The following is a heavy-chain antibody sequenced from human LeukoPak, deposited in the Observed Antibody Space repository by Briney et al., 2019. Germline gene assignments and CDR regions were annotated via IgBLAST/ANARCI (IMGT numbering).Heavy chain of an antibody. D-gene: IGHD3-10*01. V-gene: IGHV3-21*01. Sequence: PGGSLRLSCAASGFTFSSYSMNWVRQAPGKGLEWVSSISSSSSYIYYADSVKGRFTISRDNAKNSLYLQMNSLRAEDTAVYYCARDPITMVRGVTEDSDPDCWGQGTLVTVSS. CDR3: ARDPITMVRGVTEDSDPDC. J-gene: IGHJ4*02. CDR2: ISSSSSYI. CDR1: GFTFSSYS.